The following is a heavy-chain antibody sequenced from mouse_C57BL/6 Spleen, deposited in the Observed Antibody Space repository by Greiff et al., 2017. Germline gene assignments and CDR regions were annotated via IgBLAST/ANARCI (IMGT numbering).Heavy chain of an antibody. CDR1: GYTFTSYN. CDR3: ARIYYYGSSPYYYAMDY. V-gene: IGHV1-12*01. CDR2: IYPGNGDT. D-gene: IGHD1-1*01. J-gene: IGHJ4*01. Sequence: QVQLQQSGAELVRPGASVKMSCKASGYTFTSYNMHWVKQTPRQGLEWIGAIYPGNGDTSYNQKFKGKATLTVDKSSSTAYMQLSSLTSEDSAVYFCARIYYYGSSPYYYAMDYWGQGTSVTVSS.